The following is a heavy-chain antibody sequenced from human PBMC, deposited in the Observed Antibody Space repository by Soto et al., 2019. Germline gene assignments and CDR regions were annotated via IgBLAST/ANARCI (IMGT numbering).Heavy chain of an antibody. CDR2: LIPIFGTA. CDR1: GGTFSSYA. V-gene: IGHV1-69*01. J-gene: IGHJ4*01. CDR3: ARGRHLYRYYDFWRGYSVLDY. D-gene: IGHD3-3*01. Sequence: QVQLVQSGAEVKKPGSSVKVSCKASGGTFSSYAISWVRQAPGQGLEWMGGLIPIFGTANYAQKFQGRVTITAYESTSTAYMELSSLRSEDTAVYYCARGRHLYRYYDFWRGYSVLDYWGHGTLVTVSS.